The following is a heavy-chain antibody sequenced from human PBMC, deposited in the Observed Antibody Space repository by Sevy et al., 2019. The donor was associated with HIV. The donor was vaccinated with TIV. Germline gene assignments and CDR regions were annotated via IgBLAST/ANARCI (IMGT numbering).Heavy chain of an antibody. CDR3: ARGYYYGSGSYYLVGWFDP. J-gene: IGHJ5*02. D-gene: IGHD3-10*01. CDR1: GFMFSDYT. CDR2: MTSYSSYR. Sequence: GGSLRLSCEASGFMFSDYTMNWVRQAPGKGLEWVSSMTSYSSYRYYADSMKGRFTISRDNAKNSLYLQMNSLRAEDTAVYYCARGYYYGSGSYYLVGWFDPWGQGTLVTVSS. V-gene: IGHV3-21*01.